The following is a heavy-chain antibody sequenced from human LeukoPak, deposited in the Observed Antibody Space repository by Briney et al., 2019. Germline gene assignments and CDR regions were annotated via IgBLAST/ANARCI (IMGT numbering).Heavy chain of an antibody. V-gene: IGHV1-46*01. Sequence: ASVKVSCKASGYTFSSYYMNWVRQAPGQGLEWMGIINPSGGSTSYAQKFQGRVTMTRDTSTSTVYMELSSLRSEDTAVYYCGSETREATTYWGQGPWAPVPS. CDR1: GYTFSSYY. CDR3: GSETREATTY. CDR2: INPSGGST. D-gene: IGHD1-7*01. J-gene: IGHJ4*02.